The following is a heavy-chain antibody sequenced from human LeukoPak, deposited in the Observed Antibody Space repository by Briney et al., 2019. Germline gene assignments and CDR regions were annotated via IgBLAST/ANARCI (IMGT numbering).Heavy chain of an antibody. J-gene: IGHJ4*02. CDR3: ARGMGSGSSSVFDF. D-gene: IGHD3-10*01. V-gene: IGHV3-13*04. CDR1: GFTFSSYD. CDR2: IDIGGGT. Sequence: PGGSLRLSCAASGFTFSSYDMHWVRQGTGKGLEWVSGIDIGGGTYYPGSVKGRFTISRENAQNSLYLQMTNLRAGDTAMYYCARGMGSGSSSVFDFWGQGTLVTVSS.